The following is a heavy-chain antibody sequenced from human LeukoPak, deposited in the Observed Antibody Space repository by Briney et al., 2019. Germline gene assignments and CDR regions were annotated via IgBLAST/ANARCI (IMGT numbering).Heavy chain of an antibody. J-gene: IGHJ3*02. D-gene: IGHD3-10*01. CDR3: ARGTVLLWFGGNTDAFDI. CDR2: INHSGST. CDR1: GGSFSGYY. Sequence: SETLSLTCAVHGGSFSGYYWNWIRQPPGKGLEWIGEINHSGSTNYNPSLKSRVTISVDTSKNQFSLKLSSVTAADTAVYYCARGTVLLWFGGNTDAFDIWGQGTMVTVSS. V-gene: IGHV4-34*01.